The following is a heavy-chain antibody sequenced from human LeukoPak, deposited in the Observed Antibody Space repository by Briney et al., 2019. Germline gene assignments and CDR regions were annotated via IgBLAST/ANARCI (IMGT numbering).Heavy chain of an antibody. J-gene: IGHJ4*02. CDR3: CLDTAMVSFDY. CDR1: GYSFTSYW. V-gene: IGHV5-51*01. CDR2: IYPGDSDT. Sequence: GESLKISCKGSGYSFTSYWIGWVRQMPGKGLEWMGIIYPGDSDTRYSPSFQGQVTISADKTISTAYLQWSSLKASDTAMYYCCLDTAMVSFDYWGQGTLVTVSS. D-gene: IGHD5-18*01.